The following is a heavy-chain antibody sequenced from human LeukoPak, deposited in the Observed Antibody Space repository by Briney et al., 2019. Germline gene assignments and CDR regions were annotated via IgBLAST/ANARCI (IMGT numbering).Heavy chain of an antibody. J-gene: IGHJ5*02. CDR1: GYTFTSYG. Sequence: ASVKVSCKASGYTFTSYGISWVRQAPGQGLEWMGWISAYNGNTNYAQKLQGRVTMTTDTSTSTAYMELRSLRSDNTAVYHCARESSHYYDSSGPLGFDPWGQGTLVTVSS. V-gene: IGHV1-18*01. D-gene: IGHD3-22*01. CDR2: ISAYNGNT. CDR3: ARESSHYYDSSGPLGFDP.